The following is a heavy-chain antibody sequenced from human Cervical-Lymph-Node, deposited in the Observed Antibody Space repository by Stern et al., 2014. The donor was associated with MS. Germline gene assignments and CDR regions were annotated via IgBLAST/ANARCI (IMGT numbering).Heavy chain of an antibody. CDR1: GFTFSSYG. J-gene: IGHJ4*02. V-gene: IGHV3-33*01. D-gene: IGHD2-2*01. Sequence: VQLLESGGGVVQPGRSLRLSCAASGFTFSSYGMHWVRQAPGKGLEWVAVIWYDGSSKYCADSVKCRFTSSRDNSKNTLYLQMNSLSAEDTAVYYFSRDGEEGVSSTLGFDYWGQGTLVTVSS. CDR2: IWYDGSSK. CDR3: SRDGEEGVSSTLGFDY.